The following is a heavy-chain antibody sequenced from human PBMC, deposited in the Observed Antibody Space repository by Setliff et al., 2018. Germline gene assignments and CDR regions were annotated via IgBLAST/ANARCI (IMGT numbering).Heavy chain of an antibody. D-gene: IGHD1-20*01. Sequence: RASVKVSCKASGYTFTRYGISWVRQAPGKGFEWMGWIGPYNGNTYYAQKFQGRVAITTDTSTSTAYMELRSLRSDDTAVYYCAKGGNITRETYYYYGMDVWGQGTMVTVSS. CDR1: GYTFTRYG. CDR2: IGPYNGNT. J-gene: IGHJ6*02. CDR3: AKGGNITRETYYYYGMDV. V-gene: IGHV1-18*01.